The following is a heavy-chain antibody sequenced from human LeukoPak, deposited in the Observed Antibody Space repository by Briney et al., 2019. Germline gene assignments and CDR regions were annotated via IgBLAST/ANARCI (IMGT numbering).Heavy chain of an antibody. D-gene: IGHD1-26*01. CDR2: ITSDGSTS. CDR1: GFTFSNYR. CDR3: TRGLYGSPGDN. Sequence: GGSLRLSCAASGFTFSNYRMHWVRQAPGKGLLWVSRITSDGSTSDYADSVMGRFTMSRDNAKNTVYLHMNSLGAEDTAVYYCTRGLYGSPGDNWGQGTLVTVSS. J-gene: IGHJ4*02. V-gene: IGHV3-74*01.